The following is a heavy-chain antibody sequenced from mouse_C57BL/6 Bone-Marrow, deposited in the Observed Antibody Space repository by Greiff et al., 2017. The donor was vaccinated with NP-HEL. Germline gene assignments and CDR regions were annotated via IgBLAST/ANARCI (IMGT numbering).Heavy chain of an antibody. Sequence: VQLQQPGAELVKPGASVKMSCKASGYTFTSYWITWVKQRPGQGLEWIGDIYPGSGSTNYNEKFKSKATLTVDTSSSTAYMQLSSLTSEDSAVYYCARGGYSNYYAMDYWGQGTSVTVSS. CDR2: IYPGSGST. CDR1: GYTFTSYW. CDR3: ARGGYSNYYAMDY. D-gene: IGHD2-5*01. V-gene: IGHV1-55*01. J-gene: IGHJ4*01.